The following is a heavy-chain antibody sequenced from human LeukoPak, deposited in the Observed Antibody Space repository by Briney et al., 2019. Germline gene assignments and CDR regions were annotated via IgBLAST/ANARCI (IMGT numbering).Heavy chain of an antibody. J-gene: IGHJ5*02. Sequence: ASVKVSCKASGGTFSSYAISWVRQAPGRGLEWMGGIIPIFGTADYAQKFQGRVTITADESTSTAYMELSSLRSEDTAVYYCARSPEVDCSSTSCPPHNWFDPWGQGTLVTVSS. V-gene: IGHV1-69*13. CDR1: GGTFSSYA. CDR2: IIPIFGTA. D-gene: IGHD2-2*01. CDR3: ARSPEVDCSSTSCPPHNWFDP.